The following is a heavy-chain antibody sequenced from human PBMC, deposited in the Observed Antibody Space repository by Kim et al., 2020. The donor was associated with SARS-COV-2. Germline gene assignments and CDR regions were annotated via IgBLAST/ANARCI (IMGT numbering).Heavy chain of an antibody. D-gene: IGHD3-3*01. CDR2: ISSSGTTI. CDR3: ARARARFAIFGVAPPAFDY. V-gene: IGHV3-48*03. Sequence: GGSLRLSCAASGFTLSSYEMNWVRQAPGKGLEWVSYISSSGTTIYYADSVKGRFTISRDNAKNSLYLQMNSLRAGDTAVYCCARARARFAIFGVAPPAFDYWGQGTLVTVSS. J-gene: IGHJ4*02. CDR1: GFTLSSYE.